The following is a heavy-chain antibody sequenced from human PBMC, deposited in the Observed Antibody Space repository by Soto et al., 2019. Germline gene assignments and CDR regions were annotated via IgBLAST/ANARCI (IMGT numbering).Heavy chain of an antibody. CDR3: AKGHEYSSPAPHQ. CDR1: GFTFSSYA. Sequence: GGSLRLSCSASGFTFSSYAMSWVRQAPGKGLEWVSAISGSGGSTYYADSVKGWFTISRDNSKNTLYLQMNSLRAEDTAVYYCAKGHEYSSPAPHQWGQGTLVTVSS. V-gene: IGHV3-23*01. J-gene: IGHJ4*02. CDR2: ISGSGGST. D-gene: IGHD6-6*01.